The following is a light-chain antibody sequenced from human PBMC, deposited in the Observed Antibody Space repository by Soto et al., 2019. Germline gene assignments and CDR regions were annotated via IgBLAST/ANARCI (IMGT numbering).Light chain of an antibody. J-gene: IGKJ2*01. CDR3: QQYNGYPLT. Sequence: DIQMTQSPSTLSASVGDRVTITCRASQSISTWLAWYQQKPGKAPKLLIYKASSLRNGVPSRFSGSGSWTEFTLTIYSLQPDDFASYYCQQYNGYPLTFGQGTKLEIK. CDR1: QSISTW. V-gene: IGKV1-5*03. CDR2: KAS.